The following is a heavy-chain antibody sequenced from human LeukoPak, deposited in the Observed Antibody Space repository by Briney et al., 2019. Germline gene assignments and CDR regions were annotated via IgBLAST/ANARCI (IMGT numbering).Heavy chain of an antibody. CDR3: TRDPGGGDYYYYMDV. J-gene: IGHJ6*03. V-gene: IGHV3-66*01. CDR2: IYSGGST. Sequence: GGSLRLSCAASGFTVSSNYMSWVRQAPGKGLEWVSVIYSGGSTYYADSVKGRFTISRDDSKNTAYLQMNSLKTEDTAVYYCTRDPGGGDYYYYMDVWGKGTTVTVSS. D-gene: IGHD3-10*01. CDR1: GFTVSSNY.